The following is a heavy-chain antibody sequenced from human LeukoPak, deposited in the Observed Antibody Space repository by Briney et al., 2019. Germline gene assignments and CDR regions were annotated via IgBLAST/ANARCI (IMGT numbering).Heavy chain of an antibody. CDR2: IYYSGTT. D-gene: IGHD5-18*01. J-gene: IGHJ5*02. CDR1: GGSISSDY. V-gene: IGHV4-59*08. Sequence: SETLSLTCTVSGGSISSDYWNWIRQPPGKGPEWIGYIYYSGTTNYNPSLKSRVTMSVDTSKNQFSLKMRSVTAADTAVYYCARRKGGYSYGHNWFDPWGQGTLVTVSS. CDR3: ARRKGGYSYGHNWFDP.